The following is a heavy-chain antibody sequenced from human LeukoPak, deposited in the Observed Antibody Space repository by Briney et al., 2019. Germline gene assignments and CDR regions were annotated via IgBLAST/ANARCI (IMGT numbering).Heavy chain of an antibody. CDR2: ISSSSSYI. CDR1: GFTFSSYA. V-gene: IGHV3-21*01. Sequence: GGSLRLSCAASGFTFSSYAMHWVRQAPGKGLEWVSSISSSSSYIYYADSVKGRFTISRDNAKNSLYLQMNSLRAEDTAVYYCAREMATTYDAFDIWGQGTMVTVSS. CDR3: AREMATTYDAFDI. J-gene: IGHJ3*02. D-gene: IGHD5-24*01.